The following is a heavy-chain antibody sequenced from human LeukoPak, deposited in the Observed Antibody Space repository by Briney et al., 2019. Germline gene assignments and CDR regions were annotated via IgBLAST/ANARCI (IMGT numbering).Heavy chain of an antibody. CDR1: GYTLTDLS. CDR2: LDPADGET. CDR3: ATHRTTVITGLVY. D-gene: IGHD4-17*01. V-gene: IGHV1-24*01. J-gene: IGHJ4*02. Sequence: ASVNVSCKVSGYTLTDLSTHWVRQAPGKGLEWMGGLDPADGETIYAQKFQGRVTMTEDTSTDTAYMELNSLRSEDTAVYYCATHRTTVITGLVYWGQGNLVSVSS.